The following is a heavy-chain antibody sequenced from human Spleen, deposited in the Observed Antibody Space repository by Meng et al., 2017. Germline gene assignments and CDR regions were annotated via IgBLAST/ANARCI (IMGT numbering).Heavy chain of an antibody. CDR2: INHSGST. CDR1: GGSFSDYY. D-gene: IGHD3-10*01. CDR3: ARDGSSLVLPLDY. V-gene: IGHV4-34*01. J-gene: IGHJ4*02. Sequence: SETLSLTCVVSGGSFSDYYWSWIRQPPGKGLEWIGEINHSGSTNYNPSLESRATISVDTSQNNLSLKLSSVTAADTAVYYCARDGSSLVLPLDYWGQGTLVTVSS.